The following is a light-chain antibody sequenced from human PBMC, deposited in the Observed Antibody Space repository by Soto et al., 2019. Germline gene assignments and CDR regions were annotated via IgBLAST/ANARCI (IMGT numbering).Light chain of an antibody. V-gene: IGKV2-30*02. CDR1: QSLLHSDGNTY. CDR2: KVS. J-gene: IGKJ2*01. CDR3: MQGTHWPPYT. Sequence: DVLMTQSPLSLPVTLGQPASISCRSSQSLLHSDGNTYLNWFQQRPGQSPRRLIYKVSNRDSGVPDRFSGSGSVTNFTLKISRVEAEDVGVYYCMQGTHWPPYTFGQGTKLEIK.